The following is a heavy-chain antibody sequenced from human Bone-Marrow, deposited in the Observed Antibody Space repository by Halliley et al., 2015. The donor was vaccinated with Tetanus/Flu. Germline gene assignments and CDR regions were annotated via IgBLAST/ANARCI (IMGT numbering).Heavy chain of an antibody. CDR3: ARGHYYASGGYFSFPY. CDR2: IYYNGRT. CDR1: GGSISSGGYY. D-gene: IGHD3-22*01. Sequence: TLSLTCAVSGGSISSGGYYWSWICQPPGKGLEWIGRIYYNGRTYYSPSLKSRVTISVDTSKNQFSLMLSSVTAADTAVYFCARGHYYASGGYFSFPYWGQGTLVPVSP. J-gene: IGHJ4*02. V-gene: IGHV4-30-4*01.